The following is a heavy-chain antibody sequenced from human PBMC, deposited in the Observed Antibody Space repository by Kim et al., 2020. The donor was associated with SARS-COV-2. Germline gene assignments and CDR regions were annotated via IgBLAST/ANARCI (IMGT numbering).Heavy chain of an antibody. D-gene: IGHD1-26*01. V-gene: IGHV1-58*01. Sequence: SVKVSCKASGFTFTSSAVQWVRQPRGQRLEWLGWIVVGSGNTNYAQKFQERVTITRDMSTSTAYMELSSLSSEDTAGYYCAAAIVGAQVNAFDIWGQGTMVTVSS. J-gene: IGHJ3*02. CDR2: IVVGSGNT. CDR3: AAAIVGAQVNAFDI. CDR1: GFTFTSSA.